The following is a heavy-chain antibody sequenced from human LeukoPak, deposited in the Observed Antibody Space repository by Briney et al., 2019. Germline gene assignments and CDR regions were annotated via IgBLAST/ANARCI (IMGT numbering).Heavy chain of an antibody. CDR1: GFTFSSHW. Sequence: PGGSLRLSCAASGFTFSSHWMDWVRQALGKGLEGVANIKQDGSESYYLDSVKGRFTISRDNAKSSLYLQMNSLRAEDTAVYYCAKDPYGTRYFDYWGQGTLVTVSS. CDR2: IKQDGSES. CDR3: AKDPYGTRYFDY. D-gene: IGHD2-2*01. V-gene: IGHV3-7*03. J-gene: IGHJ4*02.